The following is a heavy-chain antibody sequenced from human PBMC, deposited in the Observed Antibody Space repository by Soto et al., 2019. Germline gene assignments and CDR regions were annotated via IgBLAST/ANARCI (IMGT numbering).Heavy chain of an antibody. V-gene: IGHV4-61*01. Sequence: QVQLQEAGPGLVKPSETLSLTCTVSGGSVSSDTHYWSWIRQPPGKRLEWIGFIYSSGSTNYNPSLKSRVTMSVDTSKHQFSLKLRSVIVADTAVYHCARFVRSCSGTTCYTRADVWGQGITVTVSS. D-gene: IGHD2-2*02. CDR2: IYSSGST. CDR1: GGSVSSDTHY. J-gene: IGHJ6*02. CDR3: ARFVRSCSGTTCYTRADV.